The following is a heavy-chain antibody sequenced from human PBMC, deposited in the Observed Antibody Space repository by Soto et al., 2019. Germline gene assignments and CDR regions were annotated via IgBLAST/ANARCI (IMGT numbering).Heavy chain of an antibody. CDR1: WYTFTSYV. Sequence: ASVKVSLQGSWYTFTSYVFHLVRPAPGQRLEWRGWINAGNGNTKYSQKFQGRVTITRDTSASTAYMELSSLRSEDTAVYYCARSIWQWLVKFDYWGQGTLVTVSS. V-gene: IGHV1-3*01. CDR2: INAGNGNT. D-gene: IGHD6-19*01. CDR3: ARSIWQWLVKFDY. J-gene: IGHJ4*02.